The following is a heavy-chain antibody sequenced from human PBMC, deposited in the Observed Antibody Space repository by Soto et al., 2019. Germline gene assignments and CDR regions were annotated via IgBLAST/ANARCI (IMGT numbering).Heavy chain of an antibody. Sequence: QVQLVQSGAEVKKPGSSVKVSCKASGGTFSSYAISWVRQAPGQGLEWMGGIIPIFGTANYAQKFQGRVTITADESTSTAYMELSSLRSEDTAMYYCARRTVTTPFYYYGMDVWGQGTTVTVSS. CDR1: GGTFSSYA. V-gene: IGHV1-69*01. CDR2: IIPIFGTA. J-gene: IGHJ6*02. CDR3: ARRTVTTPFYYYGMDV. D-gene: IGHD4-17*01.